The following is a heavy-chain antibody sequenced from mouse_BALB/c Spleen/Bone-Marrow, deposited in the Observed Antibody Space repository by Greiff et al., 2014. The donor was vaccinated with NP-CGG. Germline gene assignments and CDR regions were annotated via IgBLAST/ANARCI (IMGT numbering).Heavy chain of an antibody. CDR1: GFNIKDHY. CDR2: IDPANGNT. V-gene: IGHV14-3*02. J-gene: IGHJ3*01. CDR3: AAYYNVSSEFAY. Sequence: EVQLVESGAELVRPGASVKLSCTASGFNIKDHYMHWVKQRPEQGLEWIGVIDPANGNTKYDQKFQGKATMTADTSSNTAYLQLGSLTSEDSAVYYCAAYYNVSSEFAYWGQGTLVTVSS. D-gene: IGHD1-1*01.